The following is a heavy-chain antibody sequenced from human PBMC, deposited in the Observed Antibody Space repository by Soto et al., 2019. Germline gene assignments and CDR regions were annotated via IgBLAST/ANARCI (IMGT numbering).Heavy chain of an antibody. CDR1: GFTFSIYA. Sequence: GGSLRLSCAASGFTFSIYAMHWARQAPGKGLEWVAVISYDGSNKYYADSVKGRFTISRDNSKNTLYLQMNSLRAEDTAVYYCARDQGFGELEAGYDYWGQGTLVTVSS. V-gene: IGHV3-30-3*01. CDR2: ISYDGSNK. D-gene: IGHD3-10*01. CDR3: ARDQGFGELEAGYDY. J-gene: IGHJ4*02.